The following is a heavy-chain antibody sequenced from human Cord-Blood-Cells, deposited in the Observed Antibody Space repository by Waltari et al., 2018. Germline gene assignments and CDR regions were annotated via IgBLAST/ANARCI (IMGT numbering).Heavy chain of an antibody. V-gene: IGHV3-15*01. J-gene: IGHJ3*02. CDR2: IKSKTDGGTT. CDR1: GFTFSNAW. D-gene: IGHD3-3*01. CDR3: TTSITIFGVVIIQGAFDI. Sequence: EVQLVESGGGLVKPGGSLRLSCAASGFTFSNAWMSWVRQAPGKGTEWVGRIKSKTDGGTTDYAAPVKGRFTISRDDSKNTLYLQMNSLKTEDTAVYYCTTSITIFGVVIIQGAFDIWGQGTMVTVSS.